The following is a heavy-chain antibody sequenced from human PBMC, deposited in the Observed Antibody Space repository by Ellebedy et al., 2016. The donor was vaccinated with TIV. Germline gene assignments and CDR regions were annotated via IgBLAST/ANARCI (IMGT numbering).Heavy chain of an antibody. D-gene: IGHD6-13*01. Sequence: GESLKISXAASGFTFSSYAMSWVRQAPGKGLEWVSVISGSGDSTFYADSVQGRFTISRDNSQNTLFLQMNSLRAEDTAVYYCAKDGIAAAGTPFFFDSWGQGALVTVSP. J-gene: IGHJ5*01. CDR2: ISGSGDST. V-gene: IGHV3-23*01. CDR3: AKDGIAAAGTPFFFDS. CDR1: GFTFSSYA.